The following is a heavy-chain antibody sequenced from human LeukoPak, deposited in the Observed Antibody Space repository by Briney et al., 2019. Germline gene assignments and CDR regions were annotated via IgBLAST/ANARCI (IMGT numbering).Heavy chain of an antibody. D-gene: IGHD3-22*01. V-gene: IGHV3-48*04. Sequence: GGSLRLSCAASGFTFSPYWMTWVRQAPGKGLEWLSYISDRTSSIIYYADSVKGRFTISRDNAKNSLYLQMTSLRAEDTAVYCCARDRYYYDSSGYYYFDYWGQGTLVTVSS. CDR2: ISDRTSSII. J-gene: IGHJ4*02. CDR3: ARDRYYYDSSGYYYFDY. CDR1: GFTFSPYW.